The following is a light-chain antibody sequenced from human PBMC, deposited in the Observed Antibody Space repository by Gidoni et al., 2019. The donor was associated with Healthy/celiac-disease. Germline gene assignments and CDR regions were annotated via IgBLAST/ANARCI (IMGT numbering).Light chain of an antibody. V-gene: IGKV3-11*01. CDR2: DAS. Sequence: ERVLTQAPATPSLSPGARATISCRANQSVSSYLAWYQQKPGQAPSLLIYDASNSPHGIPARFSVSGSGTDFTLTIISLEPEDFAVYYCQQRSNWPPAFTFGQGTKVEIK. J-gene: IGKJ4*01. CDR3: QQRSNWPPAFT. CDR1: QSVSSY.